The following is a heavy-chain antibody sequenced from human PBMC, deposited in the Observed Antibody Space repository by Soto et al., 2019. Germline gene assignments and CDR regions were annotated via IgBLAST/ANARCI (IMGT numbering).Heavy chain of an antibody. D-gene: IGHD6-19*01. V-gene: IGHV4-39*01. CDR1: GGSISSSSYY. Sequence: PSETLSLTCTVSGGSISSSSYYWGWIRQPPGKGLEWIGSIYYSGSTYYNPSLKSRVTISVDTSKNQFSLKLSSVTAADTAVYYCASISIAVAGTPLDYWGQGTLVTVSS. CDR3: ASISIAVAGTPLDY. CDR2: IYYSGST. J-gene: IGHJ4*02.